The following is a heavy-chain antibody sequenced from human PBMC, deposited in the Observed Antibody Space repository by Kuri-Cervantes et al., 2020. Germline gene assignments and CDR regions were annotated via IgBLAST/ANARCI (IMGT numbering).Heavy chain of an antibody. D-gene: IGHD2-2*01. CDR1: GFTFSTYA. CDR3: AKGRGVYCSSTSCGNHFDY. Sequence: GESLKISCAASGFTFSTYAMSWVRQAPGKGLEWVTAISSSGGSTYYADSVKGRFTISRDNSKSTLYLQMNSLRAEDTAVYYCAKGRGVYCSSTSCGNHFDYWGQGTLVTVSS. V-gene: IGHV3-23*01. CDR2: ISSSGGST. J-gene: IGHJ4*02.